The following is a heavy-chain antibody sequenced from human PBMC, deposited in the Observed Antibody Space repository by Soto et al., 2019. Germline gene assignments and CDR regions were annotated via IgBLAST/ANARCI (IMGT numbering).Heavy chain of an antibody. CDR1: GGSISSYY. V-gene: IGHV4-59*01. J-gene: IGHJ6*03. Sequence: SETLSLTCTVSGGSISSYYWSLIRQPPGKGPEWIGYIYYSGSTNYNPSLKSRVTISVDTSKNQFSLKLSSVTAADTAVYYCARDSYGDNDYYYYYYMDVWGKGTTVTVSS. D-gene: IGHD4-17*01. CDR3: ARDSYGDNDYYYYYYMDV. CDR2: IYYSGST.